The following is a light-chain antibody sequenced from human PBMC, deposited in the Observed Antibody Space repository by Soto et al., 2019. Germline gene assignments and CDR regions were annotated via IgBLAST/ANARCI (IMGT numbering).Light chain of an antibody. Sequence: EIVLTQSPGTLSLSPGERATLSCRASQSISSGYLAGFQQKPGQAPRLLIYGASSRATGIPDRFSGSGSETDFTLTISRLEPEDFAVYYCQRYGTSLTWTFGQGTKVEIK. CDR2: GAS. CDR3: QRYGTSLTWT. J-gene: IGKJ1*01. V-gene: IGKV3-20*01. CDR1: QSISSGY.